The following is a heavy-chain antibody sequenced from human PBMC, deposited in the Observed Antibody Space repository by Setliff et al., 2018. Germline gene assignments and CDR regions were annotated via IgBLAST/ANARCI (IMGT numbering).Heavy chain of an antibody. D-gene: IGHD2-8*01. CDR2: INPNSGGA. V-gene: IGHV1-2*02. J-gene: IGHJ4*02. CDR3: SRLVRFCTRTSCQRLSGGEF. Sequence: ASVKVSCKASGYTFAGYYMHWVRQAPGQGLEWMGWINPNSGGANYAQKFQGRVTMTRDTSISTGYMELSRLRSDDTAVYYCSRLVRFCTRTSCQRLSGGEFWGQGTLVTVS. CDR1: GYTFAGYY.